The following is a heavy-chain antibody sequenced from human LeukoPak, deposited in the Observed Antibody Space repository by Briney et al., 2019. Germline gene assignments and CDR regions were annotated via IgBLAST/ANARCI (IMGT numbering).Heavy chain of an antibody. D-gene: IGHD3-10*01. Sequence: GASVKVSYKASGYTFTSYDINWVRQATGQGLEWMGWMNPNSGNTGYAQKFQGRVTMTRNTSISTAYMELSSLRSEDTAVYYCAREVAARGYYYYGMDVWGQGTTVTVSS. CDR3: AREVAARGYYYYGMDV. J-gene: IGHJ6*02. V-gene: IGHV1-8*01. CDR1: GYTFTSYD. CDR2: MNPNSGNT.